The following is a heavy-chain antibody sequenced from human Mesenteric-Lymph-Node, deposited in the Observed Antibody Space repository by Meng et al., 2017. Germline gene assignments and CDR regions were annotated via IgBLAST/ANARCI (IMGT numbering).Heavy chain of an antibody. CDR3: ATDLYYDRRGGLN. V-gene: IGHV1-24*01. CDR1: GYTLTEFS. J-gene: IGHJ1*01. CDR2: FDPEDGET. D-gene: IGHD3-22*01. Sequence: QARLVQSGAGVKKPWASLKVSCKVSGYTLTEFSIHWVRQAPGKGLEWMGGFDPEDGETIYAQKFQGRVTMTEDTSTDTAYMELSSLRSEDTAVYYCATDLYYDRRGGLNWGQGTLVTVSS.